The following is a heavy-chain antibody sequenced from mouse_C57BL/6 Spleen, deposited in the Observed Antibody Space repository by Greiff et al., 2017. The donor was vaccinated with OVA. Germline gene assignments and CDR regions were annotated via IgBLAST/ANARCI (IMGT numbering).Heavy chain of an antibody. Sequence: VKLVESGPELVKPGASVKISCKASGYAFSSSWMNWVKQRPGKGLEWIGRIYPGDGDTNYNGKFKGKATLTADKSSSTAYMQLSSLTSEDSAVYFCARYGGGSSSFDYWGQGTTLTVSS. CDR2: IYPGDGDT. D-gene: IGHD1-1*01. CDR1: GYAFSSSW. CDR3: ARYGGGSSSFDY. V-gene: IGHV1-82*01. J-gene: IGHJ2*01.